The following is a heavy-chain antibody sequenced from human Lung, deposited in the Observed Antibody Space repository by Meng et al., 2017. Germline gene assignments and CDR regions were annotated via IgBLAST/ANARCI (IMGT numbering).Heavy chain of an antibody. D-gene: IGHD2-21*01. CDR1: GGSSSSDNW. J-gene: IGHJ4*02. CDR3: TKNDFYCLGY. Sequence: QVQLQESGPGLVKPSGTLPLTCAVSGGSSSSDNWWSWVRQPPGKGLEWIGEIYHSGSTNYNPSLKSRITISVDKPKNQFSLTLSSVAAADTAVYYCTKNDFYCLGYWGQGTLVTVSS. CDR2: IYHSGST. V-gene: IGHV4-4*02.